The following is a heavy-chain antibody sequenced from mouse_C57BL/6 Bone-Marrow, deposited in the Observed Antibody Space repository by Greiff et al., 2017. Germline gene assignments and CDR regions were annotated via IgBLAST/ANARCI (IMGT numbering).Heavy chain of an antibody. CDR3: ARGRDYYGSSYKNWYFDA. V-gene: IGHV1-19*01. J-gene: IGHJ1*03. CDR1: GYTFTDYY. D-gene: IGHD1-1*01. Sequence: EVQLQQSGPVLVKPGASVKMSCKASGYTFTDYYMNWVKQSHGKSLEWIGVINPYNGGTSYNQKFKGKATVTVDKSSSTAYMELNSLTSEDSAVYYCARGRDYYGSSYKNWYFDAWGTGTTVTVSS. CDR2: INPYNGGT.